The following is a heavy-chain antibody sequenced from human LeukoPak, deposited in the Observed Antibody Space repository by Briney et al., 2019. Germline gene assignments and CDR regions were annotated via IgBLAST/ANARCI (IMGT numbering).Heavy chain of an antibody. CDR1: GFTFSSYG. CDR2: INHSGST. D-gene: IGHD2-2*01. CDR3: ARGPLGYCSSTSCYGWFDP. Sequence: GSLRLSCAASGFTFSSYGMSWIRQPPGKGLEWIGEINHSGSTNYNPSLKSRVTISVDTSKNQFSLKLSSVTAADTAVYYCARGPLGYCSSTSCYGWFDPWGQGTLVTVSS. J-gene: IGHJ5*02. V-gene: IGHV4-34*01.